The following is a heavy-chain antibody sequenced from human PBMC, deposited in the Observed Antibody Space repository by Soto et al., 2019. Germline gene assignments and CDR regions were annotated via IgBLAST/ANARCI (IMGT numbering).Heavy chain of an antibody. Sequence: EVQLLASGGGVAQPGGSLRLSCAASGFTFSNSAMSWVRQAPGKGLEWVSTISGGSGDTSYADPVKGRFIVSRDDSRTKLYLQMNSLRAEDTAIYYCARGASTFDDWGQGRPVIVSS. V-gene: IGHV3-23*01. CDR1: GFTFSNSA. CDR2: ISGGSGDT. J-gene: IGHJ4*02. D-gene: IGHD2-2*01. CDR3: ARGASTFDD.